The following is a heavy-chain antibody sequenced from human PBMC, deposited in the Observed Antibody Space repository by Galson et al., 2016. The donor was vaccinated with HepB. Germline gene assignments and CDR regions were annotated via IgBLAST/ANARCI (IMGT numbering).Heavy chain of an antibody. CDR3: VRLNGNNRGWYWYVDL. CDR2: IFSNDEK. Sequence: PALVKPTQTLTLTCSVSGFSLSNARMSVSWIRQPPGRALEWLGHIFSNDEKSYNTSLRSRLTISKDTSESLVVLSMTNVDPVDTATYYCVRLNGNNRGWYWYVDLWGRGTLVTVSS. D-gene: IGHD1-14*01. CDR1: GFSLSNARMS. V-gene: IGHV2-26*01. J-gene: IGHJ2*01.